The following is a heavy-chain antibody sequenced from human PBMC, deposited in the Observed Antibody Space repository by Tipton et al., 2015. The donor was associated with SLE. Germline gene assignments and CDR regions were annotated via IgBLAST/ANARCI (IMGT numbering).Heavy chain of an antibody. V-gene: IGHV4-61*02. CDR1: GGSVSSTNYY. D-gene: IGHD1-26*01. J-gene: IGHJ5*01. CDR2: IYTRGST. Sequence: TLSLICTVSGGSVSSTNYYWSWIRQPAGRGLEWIGRIYTRGSTNYNLSLKSRVAISLDTSKNQISPSVPSVTAADTAVYYCARGPSSSETYYTWFDSWGQGTLVTVSS. CDR3: ARGPSSSETYYTWFDS.